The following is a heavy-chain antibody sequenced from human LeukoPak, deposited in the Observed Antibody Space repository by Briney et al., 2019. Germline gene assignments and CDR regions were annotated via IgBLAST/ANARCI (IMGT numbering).Heavy chain of an antibody. CDR2: LNWNSAAT. CDR1: GFTFDDFA. CDR3: AKDTHVAVTGTFDS. D-gene: IGHD6-19*01. Sequence: PGGFLRLSCAASGFTFDDFAMHWVRQAPGKGLEWVSGLNWNSAATGYADSVKGRFTISRDNAKNSLYLQMNSLGPEDTAFYYCAKDTHVAVTGTFDSWGQGTLVTVSS. V-gene: IGHV3-9*01. J-gene: IGHJ4*02.